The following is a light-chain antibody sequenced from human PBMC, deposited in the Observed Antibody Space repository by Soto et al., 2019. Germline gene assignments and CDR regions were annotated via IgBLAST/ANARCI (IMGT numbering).Light chain of an antibody. Sequence: DIQMTQTPSSLSASVGDRVTITCQASQDINNCLNWYHQKPGKAPKLLIYDASNLETGVPSRFSGSGSGTDFTLTISSLQPEDFATYYCQQYNSYPLTFGGGTKVEIK. V-gene: IGKV1-33*01. J-gene: IGKJ4*01. CDR2: DAS. CDR3: QQYNSYPLT. CDR1: QDINNC.